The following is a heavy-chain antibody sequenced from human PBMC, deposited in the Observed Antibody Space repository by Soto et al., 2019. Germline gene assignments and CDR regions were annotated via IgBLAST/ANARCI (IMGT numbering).Heavy chain of an antibody. CDR3: ARDRGPSSGYYLFDY. CDR2: INAGNVNT. Sequence: ASVKVSYPASGYTFTSYSMHWLRQAPGQRLEWMGWINAGNVNTKYSQKFQGRVTITRDTSASTAYMELSSLRSEDTAVYYCARDRGPSSGYYLFDYWGQGTLVTVSS. D-gene: IGHD3-22*01. V-gene: IGHV1-3*01. CDR1: GYTFTSYS. J-gene: IGHJ4*02.